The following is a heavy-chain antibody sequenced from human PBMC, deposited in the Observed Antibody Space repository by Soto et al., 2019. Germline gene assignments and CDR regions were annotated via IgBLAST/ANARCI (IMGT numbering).Heavy chain of an antibody. D-gene: IGHD1-26*01. CDR3: ASGTGIVGNTYFDY. V-gene: IGHV1-46*01. CDR2: ITPSGGST. Sequence: ASVKVSCKASGYTFTTHYIHWVRQAPGQGLEWMGMITPSGGSTSYAQKFQGRVTMTRDTSTRTVYMELNSLRSEDTAVYYCASGTGIVGNTYFDYWAQGTLVTVSS. CDR1: GYTFTTHY. J-gene: IGHJ4*02.